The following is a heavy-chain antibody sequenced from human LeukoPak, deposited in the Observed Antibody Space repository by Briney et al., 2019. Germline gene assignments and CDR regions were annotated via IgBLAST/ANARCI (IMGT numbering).Heavy chain of an antibody. CDR1: GFTFSSYV. D-gene: IGHD6-6*01. V-gene: IGHV3-23*01. CDR3: ARDRSIASDY. Sequence: GGSLRLSCAASGFTFSSYVMSWVRQAPGKGLEWVSDISGSGGSTYYADSVKGRFTISRDNSMNTLYLQMNSLRAEDTAVYYCARDRSIASDYWGQGTLVTVSS. CDR2: ISGSGGST. J-gene: IGHJ4*02.